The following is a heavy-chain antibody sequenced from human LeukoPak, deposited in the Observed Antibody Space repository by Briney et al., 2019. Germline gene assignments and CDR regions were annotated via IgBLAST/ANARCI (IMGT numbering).Heavy chain of an antibody. J-gene: IGHJ4*02. CDR1: GGSISSYY. CDR2: IYYSGST. Sequence: SETLSLTCTVSGGSISSYYWSWIRQPPGKGLEWIGYIYYSGSTNYNPSLKSRVTISVDTSKNQFSLKLSSVTAADTAVYYCARGMVRGVPDYWGQGTLVTVSS. V-gene: IGHV4-59*01. CDR3: ARGMVRGVPDY. D-gene: IGHD3-10*01.